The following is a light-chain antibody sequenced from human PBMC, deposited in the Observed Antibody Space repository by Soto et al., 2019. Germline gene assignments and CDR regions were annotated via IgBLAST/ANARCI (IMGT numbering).Light chain of an antibody. CDR2: GAS. V-gene: IGKV3-20*01. CDR1: QSVSSSY. CDR3: QQYDSSPKT. J-gene: IGKJ1*01. Sequence: IVVSLSPGTLSLSKGERATLSCRASQSVSSSYLAWYQQKPGQAPRLLIYGASSRATGIPDRFSGSGSGTDLTLTISRLEPEDFAVYYCQQYDSSPKTFGQGTKVE.